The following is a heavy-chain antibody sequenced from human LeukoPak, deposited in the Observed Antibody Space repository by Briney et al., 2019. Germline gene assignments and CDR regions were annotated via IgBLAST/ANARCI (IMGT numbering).Heavy chain of an antibody. D-gene: IGHD3-22*01. Sequence: GGSLRLSCAASGVTFSNYEMNWVRQVPGKGLEWLSYISSSGSTIYYADSVKGRFTISRDNAKNSLYLQMNSLRAEDTAVYYCARDPKYYYDSSGGFDYWGQGTLVTVSS. J-gene: IGHJ4*02. CDR1: GVTFSNYE. CDR2: ISSSGSTI. CDR3: ARDPKYYYDSSGGFDY. V-gene: IGHV3-48*03.